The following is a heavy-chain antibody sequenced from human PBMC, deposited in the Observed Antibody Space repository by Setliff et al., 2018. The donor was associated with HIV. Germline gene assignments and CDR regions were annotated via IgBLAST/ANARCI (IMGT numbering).Heavy chain of an antibody. CDR2: INHSGST. D-gene: IGHD3-22*01. V-gene: IGHV4-34*01. Sequence: KASETLSLTCAVYGGSFSGYYWSWIRQPPGKGLEWIGEINHSGSTNYNPSLKSRVTISVDTSKNQFSLKLSSVTAADTAVYYCARDRCDSVKCYLYNWFDPWGQGTLVTVSS. J-gene: IGHJ5*02. CDR3: ARDRCDSVKCYLYNWFDP. CDR1: GGSFSGYY.